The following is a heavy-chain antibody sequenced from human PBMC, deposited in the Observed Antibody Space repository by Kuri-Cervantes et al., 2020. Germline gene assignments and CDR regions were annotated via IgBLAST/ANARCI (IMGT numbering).Heavy chain of an antibody. D-gene: IGHD1/OR15-1a*01. V-gene: IGHV3-9*01. J-gene: IGHJ5*02. CDR1: GFTFDDYA. CDR3: AKESTYMNTWNWFDP. Sequence: GGSLRLSCAASGFTFDDYAMHWVRQAPGKGLEWVSGISWNSGSIGYADSVEGRFTISRDNSENTLFLQMNSLRADDAAVYYCAKESTYMNTWNWFDPWGQGTLVTVSS. CDR2: ISWNSGSI.